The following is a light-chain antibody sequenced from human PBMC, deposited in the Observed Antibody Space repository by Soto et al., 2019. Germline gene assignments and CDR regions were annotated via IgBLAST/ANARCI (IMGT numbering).Light chain of an antibody. Sequence: DLQMTQSPSSLSASVGDRVTITCRVSQSISSYLNWYQEKPGKAPQLLIYAASSLQSRVPSRFSGCGYGTDLTLTLSRLQPEDFAIYYCQQSYSTPLSFRGGTKVEIK. J-gene: IGKJ4*01. CDR1: QSISSY. CDR2: AAS. CDR3: QQSYSTPLS. V-gene: IGKV1-39*01.